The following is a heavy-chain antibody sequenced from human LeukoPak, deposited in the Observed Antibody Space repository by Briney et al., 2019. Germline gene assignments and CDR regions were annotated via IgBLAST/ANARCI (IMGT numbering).Heavy chain of an antibody. CDR3: ARAIAVAALDYYYYGMDV. D-gene: IGHD6-19*01. CDR2: INAGNGNT. J-gene: IGHJ6*02. Sequence: GASVKVSCKASGYTFTSYAMHWVRQAPGQRLEWMGWINAGNGNTKYSQKFQGRVTITRDTSASTAYMELSSLRSEDTAVYYCARAIAVAALDYYYYGMDVWGQGTTVTVSS. CDR1: GYTFTSYA. V-gene: IGHV1-3*01.